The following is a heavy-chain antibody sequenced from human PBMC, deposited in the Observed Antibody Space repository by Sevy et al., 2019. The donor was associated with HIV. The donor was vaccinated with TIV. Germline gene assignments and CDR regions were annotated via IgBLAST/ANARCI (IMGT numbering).Heavy chain of an antibody. D-gene: IGHD3-22*01. Sequence: SETLSLTCAVYGGSFNDYYWTWIRQPPGKGLEWIGEINHSGSTNYNPSLKSRVLILVDSSKYQFSLRLTSVIAADTAVYFCARGLGGVPTYSDYSTSRGPNYSYSMDLWGKGTTVTVSS. J-gene: IGHJ6*03. CDR1: GGSFNDYY. CDR2: INHSGST. CDR3: ARGLGGVPTYSDYSTSRGPNYSYSMDL. V-gene: IGHV4-34*01.